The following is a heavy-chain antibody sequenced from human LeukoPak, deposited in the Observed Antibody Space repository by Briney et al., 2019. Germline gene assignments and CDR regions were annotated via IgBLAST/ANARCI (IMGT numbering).Heavy chain of an antibody. CDR3: ARDSGYSSSWADSGYYMDV. V-gene: IGHV3-11*01. D-gene: IGHD6-13*01. J-gene: IGHJ6*03. CDR2: ISSSGSTI. Sequence: AGGSLRLSCAASGFTFSDYYMSWIRQAPGKGLEWVSYISSSGSTIYYADSVKGRFTISRDNAKNSLYLQMNSVRAEDTAVYYCARDSGYSSSWADSGYYMDVWGKGTTVTISS. CDR1: GFTFSDYY.